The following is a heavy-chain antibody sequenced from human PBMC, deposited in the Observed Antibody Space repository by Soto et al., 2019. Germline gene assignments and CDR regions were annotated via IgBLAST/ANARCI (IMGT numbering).Heavy chain of an antibody. D-gene: IGHD2-15*01. CDR1: GFSFSNHA. Sequence: EVQLLESGGGLVQPGGSLRLSCAASGFSFSNHAMSWVRQAPGKGLECISAISGDGENTYYAGSVKGRFTISRDNSKNTLYLPMTSLRAEDTAVYYCAKDKRLGGGACFANWGQGTLVTVSS. J-gene: IGHJ4*02. V-gene: IGHV3-23*01. CDR2: ISGDGENT. CDR3: AKDKRLGGGACFAN.